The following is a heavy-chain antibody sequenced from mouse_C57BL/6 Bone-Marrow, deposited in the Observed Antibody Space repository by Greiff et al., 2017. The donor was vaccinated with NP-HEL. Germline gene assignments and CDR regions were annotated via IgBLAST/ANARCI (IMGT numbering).Heavy chain of an antibody. J-gene: IGHJ3*01. CDR2: ISSGSSTI. CDR1: GFTFSDYG. CDR3: AGDYYGSSPWFAY. V-gene: IGHV5-17*01. D-gene: IGHD1-1*01. Sequence: EVKVEESGGGLVKPGGSLKLSCAASGFTFSDYGMHWVRQAPEKGLEWVAYISSGSSTIYYADTVKGRFTISRDNAKNTLFLQMTSLRSEDTAMYYCAGDYYGSSPWFAYWGQGTLVTVSA.